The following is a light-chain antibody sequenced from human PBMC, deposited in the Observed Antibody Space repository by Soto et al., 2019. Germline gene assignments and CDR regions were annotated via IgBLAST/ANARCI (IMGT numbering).Light chain of an antibody. J-gene: IGLJ1*01. Sequence: LTQPASVSGSPGQSIAISCTGTGSDVGGYRYVSWYQQHPGKAPKLIIYDVSNRPSGVSDRFSGSKSGNTASLTISGLQSEDEADYYCDSYTSSSSYVFGTGTKVTFL. CDR2: DVS. CDR1: GSDVGGYRY. CDR3: DSYTSSSSYV. V-gene: IGLV2-14*01.